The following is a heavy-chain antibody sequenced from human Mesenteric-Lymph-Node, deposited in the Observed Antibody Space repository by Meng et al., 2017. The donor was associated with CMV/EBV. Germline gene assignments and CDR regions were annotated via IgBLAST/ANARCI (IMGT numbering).Heavy chain of an antibody. CDR1: GFTFSSYA. V-gene: IGHV3-23*03. CDR2: IYSGGSST. Sequence: GGSLRLSCAASGFTFSSYAMSWVRQAPGKGLEWVSVIYSGGSSTYYADSVKGRFTISRDNSKNTLYLQMNSLRAEDTAVYYCASRFLEWQWGQGTLVTVSS. J-gene: IGHJ4*02. D-gene: IGHD3-3*01. CDR3: ASRFLEWQ.